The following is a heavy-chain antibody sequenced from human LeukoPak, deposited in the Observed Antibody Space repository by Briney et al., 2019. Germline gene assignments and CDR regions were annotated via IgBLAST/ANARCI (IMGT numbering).Heavy chain of an antibody. Sequence: GGSLRLSCAATGLTVSSNFMSWVRQAPGKGLEWVSGIYGGGSTYYADSVKGRFTISRDTPKNTLYLQMNSLRVEDTAVYYCASWPGGWYGEDSWGQGTLVTVSS. CDR2: IYGGGST. D-gene: IGHD6-19*01. V-gene: IGHV3-53*01. J-gene: IGHJ4*02. CDR3: ASWPGGWYGEDS. CDR1: GLTVSSNF.